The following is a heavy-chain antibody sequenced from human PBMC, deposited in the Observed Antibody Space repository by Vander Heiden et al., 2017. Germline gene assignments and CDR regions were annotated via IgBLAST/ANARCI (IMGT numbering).Heavy chain of an antibody. J-gene: IGHJ6*02. V-gene: IGHV3-53*01. D-gene: IGHD6-13*01. CDR2: IYSGGST. CDR1: GFPVSSND. Sequence: EVQLVESGGGLIQPGGSRRPSGAAAGFPVSSNDMSWVRQGQGKGLEWVSVIYSGGSTYYADSVKGRFTISRDNSKNTLYLQMNSLRAEDTAVYYCARGGGAAPGGYYYYGMDVWGQGTTVTVSS. CDR3: ARGGGAAPGGYYYYGMDV.